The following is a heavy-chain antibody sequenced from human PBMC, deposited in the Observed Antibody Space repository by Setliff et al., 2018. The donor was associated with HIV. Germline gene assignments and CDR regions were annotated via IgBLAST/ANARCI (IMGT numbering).Heavy chain of an antibody. CDR1: GGSISSYY. CDR3: ASGREAVAGALHFDY. Sequence: SETLSLTCTVSGGSISSYYWSWIRQPPGKGLELIGYIYTNGSTNYNPSLKSRVTISVDTSKNQFSLKLNSVTAADTAVYYCASGREAVAGALHFDYWGQGPLVTVSS. V-gene: IGHV4-4*08. D-gene: IGHD6-19*01. J-gene: IGHJ4*02. CDR2: IYTNGST.